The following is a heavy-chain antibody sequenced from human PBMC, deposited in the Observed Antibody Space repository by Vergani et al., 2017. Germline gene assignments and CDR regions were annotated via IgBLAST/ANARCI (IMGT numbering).Heavy chain of an antibody. D-gene: IGHD2-2*01. CDR2: TYYRSKLYS. J-gene: IGHJ6*04. V-gene: IGHV6-1*01. CDR1: GDTITDNIAA. Sequence: QVRLQQSGPGLVKPSQTLSLTCAISGDTITDNIAAWNWVRQSPSRGLEWLGRTYYRSKLYSDYVVSLKSRITINPDTSKNQFSLHLNSVTPEDTAVYYCTRSHTHLYAGAGMDVWGEGTTVTVSS. CDR3: TRSHTHLYAGAGMDV.